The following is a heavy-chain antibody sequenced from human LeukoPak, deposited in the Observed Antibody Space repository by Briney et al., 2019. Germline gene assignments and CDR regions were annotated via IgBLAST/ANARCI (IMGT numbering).Heavy chain of an antibody. V-gene: IGHV3-33*06. CDR1: GFTYSHYG. D-gene: IGHD4-11*01. CDR3: AKDAERGFDYSNSLQY. J-gene: IGHJ4*02. CDR2: IWSDGTEK. Sequence: GGSLRLSCAAPGFTYSHYGMHWVRQAPGKGLEWAAVIWSDGTEKYYGDAVKGRFTISRDNSRNTLYLQMNSLRGEDTAVYYCAKDAERGFDYSNSLQYWGQGTLVTVS.